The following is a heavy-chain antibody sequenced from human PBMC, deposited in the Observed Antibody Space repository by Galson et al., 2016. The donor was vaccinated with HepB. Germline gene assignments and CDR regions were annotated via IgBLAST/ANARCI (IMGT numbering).Heavy chain of an antibody. Sequence: SVKVSCKASGYTFTSYAMNWVRQAPGQRPEWMGWINAGNGNTKYSQNFQGRVTITRDTSASIVYMDLTSLRSEDTAVYYCARDTPLSDSRGYQLTFDYWGQGTLVTVSS. D-gene: IGHD3-22*01. CDR2: INAGNGNT. J-gene: IGHJ4*02. V-gene: IGHV1-3*01. CDR3: ARDTPLSDSRGYQLTFDY. CDR1: GYTFTSYA.